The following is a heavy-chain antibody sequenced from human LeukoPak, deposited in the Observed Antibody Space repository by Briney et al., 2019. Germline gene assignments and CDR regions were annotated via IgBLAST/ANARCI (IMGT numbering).Heavy chain of an antibody. CDR2: IYYSGST. D-gene: IGHD3-3*01. CDR3: AREGYDFWSAYYYGMDV. CDR1: GSSISSGGYY. J-gene: IGHJ6*02. V-gene: IGHV4-31*03. Sequence: SETLSLTCTVSGSSISSGGYYWSWIRQHPGKGLEWIGYIYYSGSTYYNPSLKSRVTISVDTSKNQFSLKLSSVTAADTAVYYCAREGYDFWSAYYYGMDVWGQGTTVTVSS.